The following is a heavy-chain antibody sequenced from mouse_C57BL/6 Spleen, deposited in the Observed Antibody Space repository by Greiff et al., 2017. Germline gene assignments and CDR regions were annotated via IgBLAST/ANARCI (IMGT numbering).Heavy chain of an antibody. Sequence: EVMLVESEGGLVQPGSSMKLSCTASGFTFSDYYMAWVRQVPDKGLEWVANINYDGSSTYYLDSLKSRFMISRDNAKNMLYLQMSILKSEDTATYDCARDGDYDGRGAMDYWGQGTSVTVSS. J-gene: IGHJ4*01. CDR1: GFTFSDYY. D-gene: IGHD2-4*01. V-gene: IGHV5-16*01. CDR3: ARDGDYDGRGAMDY. CDR2: INYDGSST.